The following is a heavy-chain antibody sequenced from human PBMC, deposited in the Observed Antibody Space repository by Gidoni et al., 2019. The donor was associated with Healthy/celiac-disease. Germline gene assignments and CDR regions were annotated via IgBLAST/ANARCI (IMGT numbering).Heavy chain of an antibody. CDR1: GGTFSSYA. J-gene: IGHJ4*02. D-gene: IGHD3-22*01. CDR3: ARWRLLRFRPEHAPFDY. V-gene: IGHV1-69*10. Sequence: QVQLVQSGAEVKKPGSSVKVSCKASGGTFSSYAISWVRQAPGQGLEWMGGIIPILGIANYAQKFQGRVTITADKSTSTAYMELSSLRSEDTAVYYCARWRLLRFRPEHAPFDYWGQGTLVTVSS. CDR2: IIPILGIA.